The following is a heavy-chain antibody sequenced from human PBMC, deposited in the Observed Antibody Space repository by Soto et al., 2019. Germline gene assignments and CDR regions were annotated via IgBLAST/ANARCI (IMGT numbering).Heavy chain of an antibody. D-gene: IGHD6-19*01. CDR1: GGTFSNYA. Sequence: QVQLVQSGAEVKKPGSSVKVSCKASGGTFSNYAFSWVRQAPGQGLEWMGGNNPIFGTPNYAQKFKGRLTIIADESASTVYMELSSLRSDDTAVYYCSKDPYSSGWARHYYYGMDVWGQGTTVTVSS. V-gene: IGHV1-69*01. J-gene: IGHJ6*02. CDR2: NNPIFGTP. CDR3: SKDPYSSGWARHYYYGMDV.